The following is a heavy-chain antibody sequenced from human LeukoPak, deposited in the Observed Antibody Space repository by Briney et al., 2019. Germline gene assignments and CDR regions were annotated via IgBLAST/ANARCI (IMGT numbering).Heavy chain of an antibody. CDR3: ARASLYSSSSDGSMDI. CDR1: GFTFSSYW. CDR2: IKQDGSEK. Sequence: GGSLRLSCAASGFTFSSYWMSWVRQAPGKGLEWVANIKQDGSEKYYVDSVKGRFTISRGNAKNSLYLQMNSLRAEDTAVYYCARASLYSSSSDGSMDIWGQGTMVTVSS. D-gene: IGHD6-6*01. V-gene: IGHV3-7*01. J-gene: IGHJ3*02.